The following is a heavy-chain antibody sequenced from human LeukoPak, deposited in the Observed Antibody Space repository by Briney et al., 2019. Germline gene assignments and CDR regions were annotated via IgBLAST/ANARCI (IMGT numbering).Heavy chain of an antibody. CDR2: ISSSGRPI. J-gene: IGHJ4*02. CDR1: GFSFSSYE. V-gene: IGHV3-48*03. CDR3: AGVPMSRSYIDS. Sequence: GESLRLSCAASGFSFSSYEMNWVRQAPGKGLEWVSYISSSGRPIYYADSVKGRFTISRDNAKNSLYLHMNSLRAGDTAVYYCAGVPMSRSYIDSWGQGTLVTVSS. D-gene: IGHD6-6*01.